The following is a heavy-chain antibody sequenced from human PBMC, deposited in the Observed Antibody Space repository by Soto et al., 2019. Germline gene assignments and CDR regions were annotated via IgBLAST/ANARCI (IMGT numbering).Heavy chain of an antibody. Sequence: PGESLKISCAASGFTVSSYAMSWVRQAPGKGLEWVSAISGSGGSTYYADSVKGRFTISRDNSKNTLYLQMNSLRAEDTAVYYCAKESDGYNFWGHGTLVTVSS. CDR3: AKESDGYNF. D-gene: IGHD5-12*01. CDR1: GFTVSSYA. J-gene: IGHJ4*01. V-gene: IGHV3-23*01. CDR2: ISGSGGST.